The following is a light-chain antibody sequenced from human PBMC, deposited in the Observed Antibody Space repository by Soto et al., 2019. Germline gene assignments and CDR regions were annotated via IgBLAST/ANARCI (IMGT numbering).Light chain of an antibody. CDR1: QGISSW. CDR3: QQYESTPPN. V-gene: IGKV1-12*01. CDR2: AAS. J-gene: IGKJ2*01. Sequence: DIQMTQSPSSVSSSVGDRVTITCRASQGISSWLAWYQQKPGKAPKPLIYAASSLQSGVPSRFSGSASGTDFTLTITSLQSEDVEVYCCQQYESTPPNFCQGTKWEIK.